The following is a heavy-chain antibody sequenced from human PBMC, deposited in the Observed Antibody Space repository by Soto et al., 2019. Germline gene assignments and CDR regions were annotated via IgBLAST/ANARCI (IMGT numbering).Heavy chain of an antibody. V-gene: IGHV3-30-3*01. J-gene: IGHJ4*02. D-gene: IGHD3-22*01. Sequence: GESLKISCAASGFTFSSYAMHWVRQAPGKGLEWVELISYDGSDKDYADSVKGRFTISRDNSRNTLFLQMNSLRAEDTAVYYCARDYYKYYDSSGYYRSPAYWGQGTLVTVSS. CDR2: ISYDGSDK. CDR3: ARDYYKYYDSSGYYRSPAY. CDR1: GFTFSSYA.